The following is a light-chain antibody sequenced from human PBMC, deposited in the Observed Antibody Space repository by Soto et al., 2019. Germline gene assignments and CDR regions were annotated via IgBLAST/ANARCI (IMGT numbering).Light chain of an antibody. J-gene: IGLJ1*01. Sequence: QSVLTQPASVSGSPGQSITISCTGTSSDVGVYNYVSWYQQQSGKAPKLMIYEVTNRPSGVSNRFSGSKSGNTASLTISGLQAEDEADYYCISYTSSSTSVFGTGTKLTVL. CDR1: SSDVGVYNY. V-gene: IGLV2-14*01. CDR2: EVT. CDR3: ISYTSSSTSV.